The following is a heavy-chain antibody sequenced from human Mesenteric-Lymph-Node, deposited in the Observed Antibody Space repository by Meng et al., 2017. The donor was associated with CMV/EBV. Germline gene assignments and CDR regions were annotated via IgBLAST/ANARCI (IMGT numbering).Heavy chain of an antibody. Sequence: SETLSLTCTVSGGSISSGSYYWGWIRHPPGKGLEWIGNSYYSGSTYYNPSLRSRVTISVDTSKNQFSLELSSVTAADTDGYYCARGGGSDIVVVPAAIKYYYGMDVWGQGTTVTVSS. D-gene: IGHD2-2*02. V-gene: IGHV4-39*07. CDR3: ARGGGSDIVVVPAAIKYYYGMDV. J-gene: IGHJ6*02. CDR1: GGSISSGSYY. CDR2: SYYSGST.